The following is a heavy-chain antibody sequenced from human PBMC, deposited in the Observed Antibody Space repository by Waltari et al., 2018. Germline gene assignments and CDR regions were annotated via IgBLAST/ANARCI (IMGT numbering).Heavy chain of an antibody. D-gene: IGHD2-15*01. Sequence: QVQLVQSGAEVKKPGSSVKVSCKASGGTFSSYAISRVRQAPGQGLAWRGGIIPIFGTANYAQKFQGRVTITADESTSTAYMELSSLRSEDTAVYYCAREARDIVVVVAALWNLNWFDPWGQGTLVTVSS. CDR2: IIPIFGTA. J-gene: IGHJ5*02. CDR1: GGTFSSYA. V-gene: IGHV1-69*01. CDR3: AREARDIVVVVAALWNLNWFDP.